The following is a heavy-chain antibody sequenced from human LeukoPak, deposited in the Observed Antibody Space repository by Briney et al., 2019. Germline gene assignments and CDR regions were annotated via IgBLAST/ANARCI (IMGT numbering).Heavy chain of an antibody. CDR3: ARGLMYYDFWSGYYTSRRFDP. V-gene: IGHV4-34*01. CDR2: INHSGST. J-gene: IGHJ5*02. Sequence: SETLSLTCAVYGGSFSGYYWSWLRQPPGKGLEWIGEINHSGSTNYNPSLKRRVTISVDTAKNQFSLKLSSVPAADTAVYYCARGLMYYDFWSGYYTSRRFDPWGQGTLVTVSS. D-gene: IGHD3-3*01. CDR1: GGSFSGYY.